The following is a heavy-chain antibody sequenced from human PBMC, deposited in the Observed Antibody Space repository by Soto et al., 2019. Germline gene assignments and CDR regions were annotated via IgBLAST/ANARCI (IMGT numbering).Heavy chain of an antibody. Sequence: GGSLRLSCAASGFTFSSDWMHWVRQAAGKGLVWVSRINMDGSSTNHADSVKGRFTISRDNAKNTLYLQMNSLRADDTAVYYCARGPRGLYGNDYWGQGALVTVSS. CDR2: INMDGSST. V-gene: IGHV3-74*01. CDR1: GFTFSSDW. D-gene: IGHD4-4*01. J-gene: IGHJ4*02. CDR3: ARGPRGLYGNDY.